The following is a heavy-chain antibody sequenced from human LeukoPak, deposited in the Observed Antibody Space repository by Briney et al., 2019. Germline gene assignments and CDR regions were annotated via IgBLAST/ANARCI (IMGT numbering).Heavy chain of an antibody. D-gene: IGHD6-13*01. CDR1: GFTFSSYA. CDR2: ISYDGSNK. J-gene: IGHJ6*02. Sequence: QSGGSLRLSCAASGFTFSSYAMHWVRQAPGKGLEWVAVISYDGSNKYYADSVKGRSTISRDNSKNTLYLQMNSLRAEDTAVYYCARARQDWQQLVLDIYYGMDVWGQGTTVTVSS. CDR3: ARARQDWQQLVLDIYYGMDV. V-gene: IGHV3-30-3*01.